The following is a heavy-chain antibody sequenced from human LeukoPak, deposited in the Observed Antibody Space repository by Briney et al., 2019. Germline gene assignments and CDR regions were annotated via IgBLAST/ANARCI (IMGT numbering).Heavy chain of an antibody. CDR1: GFTVSSNY. Sequence: GGSLRLSCAASGFTVSSNYMSWVRQAPGKGLEWVSVIYSGGNTYYADSVKGRFTISRDNSKNTLSLQMNSLRAEDTAVYYCASSYYYDSSGYYPFDYWGQGTLVTVSS. V-gene: IGHV3-53*01. D-gene: IGHD3-22*01. J-gene: IGHJ4*02. CDR3: ASSYYYDSSGYYPFDY. CDR2: IYSGGNT.